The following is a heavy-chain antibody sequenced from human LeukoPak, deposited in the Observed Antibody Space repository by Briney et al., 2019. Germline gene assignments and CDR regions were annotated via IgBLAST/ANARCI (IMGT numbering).Heavy chain of an antibody. V-gene: IGHV4-61*01. CDR3: AGMYYYDSSGYYYFDY. J-gene: IGHJ4*02. CDR2: ISNSGST. CDR1: GGSVNRGTFF. Sequence: SETLSLTCAVSGGSVNRGTFFWTWIRQPPGKGLEWIGYISNSGSTNYNPSLKSRVTISSDTSKTQFSLKLTSVTAADTAVYYCAGMYYYDSSGYYYFDYRGQGTLVTVSS. D-gene: IGHD3-22*01.